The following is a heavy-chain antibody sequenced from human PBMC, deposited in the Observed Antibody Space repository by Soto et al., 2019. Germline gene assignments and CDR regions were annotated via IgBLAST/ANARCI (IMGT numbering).Heavy chain of an antibody. Sequence: QVQLQESGPGLVKPSGTLSLTCVVSGGSISSSYWWSWVRQPPGKGLEWIGEIYHSGSSNYSPSLRSRVSLSVDKSKNQFSLTLTSVTAADTAFYYCARVEIAPYNYYGMDVWGQGTTVTVSS. CDR1: GGSISSSYW. J-gene: IGHJ6*02. D-gene: IGHD3-22*01. CDR3: ARVEIAPYNYYGMDV. V-gene: IGHV4-4*02. CDR2: IYHSGSS.